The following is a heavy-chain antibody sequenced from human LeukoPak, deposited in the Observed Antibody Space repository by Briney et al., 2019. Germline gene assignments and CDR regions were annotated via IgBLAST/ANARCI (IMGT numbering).Heavy chain of an antibody. J-gene: IGHJ4*02. CDR1: VYTFTSYG. CDR3: ARDQIFGVVAFDY. CDR2: ISAYKGNT. Sequence: ASVKVSCKASVYTFTSYGISGVRQAPGQGREGMGWISAYKGNTNYAQKLQGRVTMTTDTSTSTAYMELRSLRSDDTAVYYCARDQIFGVVAFDYWGQGTLVTVSS. D-gene: IGHD3-3*01. V-gene: IGHV1-18*01.